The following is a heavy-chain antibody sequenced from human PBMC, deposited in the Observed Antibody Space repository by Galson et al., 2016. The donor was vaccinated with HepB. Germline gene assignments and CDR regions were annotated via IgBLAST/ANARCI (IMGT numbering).Heavy chain of an antibody. CDR1: GYTFATYG. Sequence: SVKVSCKASGYTFATYGITWVRQAPGQGLEWMGWINVYHGNTNYAQKFQGRVSVTTDTSTSTAYMELRSLRSDDTAVYYCARAVAVILGGSQYYHYGMDVWGQGTTVTVSS. CDR3: ARAVAVILGGSQYYHYGMDV. D-gene: IGHD2-15*01. CDR2: INVYHGNT. V-gene: IGHV1-18*04. J-gene: IGHJ6*02.